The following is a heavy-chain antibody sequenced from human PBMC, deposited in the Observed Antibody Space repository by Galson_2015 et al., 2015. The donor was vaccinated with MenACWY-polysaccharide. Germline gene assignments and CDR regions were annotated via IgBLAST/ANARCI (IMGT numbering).Heavy chain of an antibody. CDR3: ARGHYGMDV. J-gene: IGHJ6*02. CDR1: GFTFRNYW. Sequence: SLRLSCASSGFTFRNYWMTWVRQAPGKGLEWVANIKKDGSEKYYVDSVKGRFTISRDNAKNSLYLQMNGLTAEDTAVYSCARGHYGMDVWGQGTTVTVSS. CDR2: IKKDGSEK. V-gene: IGHV3-7*01.